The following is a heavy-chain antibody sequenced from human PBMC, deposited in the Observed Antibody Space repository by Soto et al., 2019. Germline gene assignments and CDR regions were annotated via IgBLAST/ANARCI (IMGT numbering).Heavy chain of an antibody. J-gene: IGHJ5*02. D-gene: IGHD6-19*01. Sequence: QVQLVQSGAEVKKPGASVKVSCKASGYTFTSYDIIWVRQATGQGLEWMGWMNPSTGNTDSAEKFQGRLTMTRNTSISTVYMELSSPSFEDTAVYYCARGRIIVAGGFDTWGQGPLLTVSS. CDR1: GYTFTSYD. CDR3: ARGRIIVAGGFDT. CDR2: MNPSTGNT. V-gene: IGHV1-8*01.